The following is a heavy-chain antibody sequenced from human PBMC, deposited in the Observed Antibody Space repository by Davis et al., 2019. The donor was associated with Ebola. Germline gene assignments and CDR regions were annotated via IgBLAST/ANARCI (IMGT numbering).Heavy chain of an antibody. V-gene: IGHV4-59*01. CDR1: GGSFSGYY. Sequence: MPGGSLRLSCAVYGGSFSGYYWSWIRQPPGKGLEWVGYIYYSGSTNYNPSLKSRVTISVDTSKNQFSLKLSSVTAADTAVYYYARDRGWFRETRYYYYYGMDVWGQGTTVTVSS. D-gene: IGHD3-10*01. CDR3: ARDRGWFRETRYYYYYGMDV. J-gene: IGHJ6*02. CDR2: IYYSGST.